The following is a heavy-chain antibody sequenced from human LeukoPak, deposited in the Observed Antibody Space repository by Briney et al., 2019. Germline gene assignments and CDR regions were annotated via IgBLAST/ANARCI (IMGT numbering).Heavy chain of an antibody. CDR3: AKFDGVQLWLPYYYYYMDV. CDR1: GFIVNTNY. J-gene: IGHJ6*03. D-gene: IGHD5-18*01. CDR2: IYADGNT. V-gene: IGHV3-53*01. Sequence: GGSLRLSCAASGFIVNTNYMTWVRQAPGRGLEWVSFIYADGNTYCADSVKGRFTISRDISKNTLYLQMNSLRAEDTAVYYCAKFDGVQLWLPYYYYYMDVWGKGTTVTVSS.